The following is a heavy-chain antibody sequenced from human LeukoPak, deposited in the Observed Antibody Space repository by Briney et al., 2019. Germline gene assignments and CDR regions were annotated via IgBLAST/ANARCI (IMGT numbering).Heavy chain of an antibody. D-gene: IGHD6-13*01. V-gene: IGHV1-69*06. CDR1: GGTFRSYA. CDR2: IIPIFGTA. Sequence: SVKVSCKASGGTFRSYAISWVRQAPGQGLEWMGGIIPIFGTANYAQKFQGRVTITADKSTRTAYMELSSLRSEDTAVHYCAKYGGSSGTWGPYYYYYYMDVWGKGTTVTISS. CDR3: AKYGGSSGTWGPYYYYYYMDV. J-gene: IGHJ6*03.